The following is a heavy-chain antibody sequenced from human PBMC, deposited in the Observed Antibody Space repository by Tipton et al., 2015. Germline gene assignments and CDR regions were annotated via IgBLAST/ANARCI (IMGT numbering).Heavy chain of an antibody. V-gene: IGHV3-23*01. D-gene: IGHD5-24*01. J-gene: IGHJ4*02. CDR3: ARGATLITRCLDY. CDR2: ISYNGDHI. CDR1: GFTFGTYS. Sequence: SLRLSCAASGFTFGTYSMAWVRQAPGKGLEWVSIISYNGDHIYYADSVKGRFTISRDNSKNTLYLQMSTLRAEDTATYYCARGATLITRCLDYWGQGILVTVSS.